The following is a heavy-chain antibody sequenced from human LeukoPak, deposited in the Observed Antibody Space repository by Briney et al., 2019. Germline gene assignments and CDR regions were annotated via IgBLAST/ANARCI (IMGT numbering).Heavy chain of an antibody. CDR3: VKSPGSGWPV. Sequence: VGSLRLSCAASGFTFSSFAMHWVRQAPGKGLEYLSAIYSDGSRTYYADSVKGRFTISRDNSKNTLYFEMSSLRVEDTAVYYCVKSPGSGWPVWGQGTLVTVSS. CDR1: GFTFSSFA. CDR2: IYSDGSRT. J-gene: IGHJ4*02. V-gene: IGHV3-64D*06. D-gene: IGHD6-19*01.